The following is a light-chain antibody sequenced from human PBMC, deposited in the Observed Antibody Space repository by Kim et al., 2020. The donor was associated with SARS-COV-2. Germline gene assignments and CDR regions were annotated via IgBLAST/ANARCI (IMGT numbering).Light chain of an antibody. CDR2: GAS. Sequence: SPGERATLSCRASQSVSSSYLAWYQQKPGQAPRLLIYGASSRATGIPDRFSGSESGTDFTLTISRLEPEDFAVYYCQQYDMSPLTFGGGPKVDIK. V-gene: IGKV3-20*01. J-gene: IGKJ4*01. CDR1: QSVSSSY. CDR3: QQYDMSPLT.